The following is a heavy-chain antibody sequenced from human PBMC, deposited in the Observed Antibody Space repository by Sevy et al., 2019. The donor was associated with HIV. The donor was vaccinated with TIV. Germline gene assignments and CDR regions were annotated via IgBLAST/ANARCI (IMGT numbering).Heavy chain of an antibody. V-gene: IGHV3-33*01. Sequence: GGSLRLSCAASGFTFSNFGMHWARQAPGGGLEWVAIVYYDGKNAYYADSVKGRFSISRDNSMNILYLQMSSLRAEDTAVYYCARDLEEWELRDRGYWGQGSLVTVSS. CDR2: VYYDGKNA. J-gene: IGHJ4*02. CDR3: ARDLEEWELRDRGY. D-gene: IGHD1-26*01. CDR1: GFTFSNFG.